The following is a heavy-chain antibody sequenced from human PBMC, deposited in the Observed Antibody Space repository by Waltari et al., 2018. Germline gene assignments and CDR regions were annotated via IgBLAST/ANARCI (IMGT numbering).Heavy chain of an antibody. CDR3: AKNGDIMLRATTFRDAFDI. Sequence: QVQLVQSGAEMKKPGSSVTVSCRASGGTFSTYVLSWVRPAPGQGLEWMGGIIPVFGPPTYAQKFQGRVTFTADESTSTVYMELSSLRSEDTAIYYCAKNGDIMLRATTFRDAFDIWGQGTMVTVSS. CDR2: IIPVFGPP. J-gene: IGHJ3*02. V-gene: IGHV1-69*01. CDR1: GGTFSTYV. D-gene: IGHD1-26*01.